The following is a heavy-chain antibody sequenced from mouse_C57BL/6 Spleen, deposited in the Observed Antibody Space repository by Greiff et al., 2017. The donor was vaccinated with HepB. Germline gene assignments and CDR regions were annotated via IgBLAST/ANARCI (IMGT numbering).Heavy chain of an antibody. CDR1: GYSFTGYY. V-gene: IGHV1-42*01. Sequence: VQLQQSGPELVKPGASVKISCKASGYSFTGYYMNWVKQSPEKSLEWIGEINPSTGGTTYNQKLKAKATLTVDKSSSTAYMQLKSLTSEDSAVYYCARRDGYYFDYWGQGTTLTVSS. J-gene: IGHJ2*01. D-gene: IGHD3-3*01. CDR2: INPSTGGT. CDR3: ARRDGYYFDY.